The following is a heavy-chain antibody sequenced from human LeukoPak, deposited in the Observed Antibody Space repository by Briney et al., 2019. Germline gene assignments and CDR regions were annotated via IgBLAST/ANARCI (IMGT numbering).Heavy chain of an antibody. CDR3: AKDSEFLDAFDI. D-gene: IGHD3-10*01. J-gene: IGHJ3*02. Sequence: GGXLRLSCAASGFTFSSYGMHWVRQAPGKGLEGVAVIWYDGSNKYYADSVKGRFTISRDNSKNTLYLQMNSLRAEDTAVYYCAKDSEFLDAFDIWGQGTMVTVSS. V-gene: IGHV3-33*06. CDR2: IWYDGSNK. CDR1: GFTFSSYG.